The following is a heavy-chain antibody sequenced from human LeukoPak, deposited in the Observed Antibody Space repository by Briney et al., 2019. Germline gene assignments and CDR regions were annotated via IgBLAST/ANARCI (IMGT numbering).Heavy chain of an antibody. CDR1: GGSISSYY. Sequence: SETLSLTCTVSGGSISSYYWSWIRQPPGKGLEWIGYIYYSGSTNYNPSLKSRVTISVDTSKNQFSLKLSSVTAADTAVYYCARDRGGSYDAFDIWGQGTMVTVSS. D-gene: IGHD3-16*01. CDR2: IYYSGST. CDR3: ARDRGGSYDAFDI. V-gene: IGHV4-59*01. J-gene: IGHJ3*02.